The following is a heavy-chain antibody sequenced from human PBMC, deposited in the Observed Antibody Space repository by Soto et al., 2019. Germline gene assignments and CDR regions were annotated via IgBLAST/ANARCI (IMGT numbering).Heavy chain of an antibody. J-gene: IGHJ1*01. CDR1: GFTFINFA. CDR2: IHSHGT. D-gene: IGHD2-2*01. CDR3: AKATRIAEGGYCRSTSCAAEYFQN. Sequence: EVQLLESGVGLVQPGGSLRLSCAASGFTFINFATSKVRQAPGKGLEWVSTIHSHGTYYADSVRGRFTISRANSKTPLSLQTNSLRAEDTAVYYCAKATRIAEGGYCRSTSCAAEYFQNWGQGTLVSVPS. V-gene: IGHV3-23*01.